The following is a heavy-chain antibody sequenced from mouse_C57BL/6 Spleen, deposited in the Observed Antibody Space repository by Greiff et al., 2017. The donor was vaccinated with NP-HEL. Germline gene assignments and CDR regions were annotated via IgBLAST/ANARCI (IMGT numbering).Heavy chain of an antibody. J-gene: IGHJ2*01. CDR3: LRYGNYFDY. CDR1: GYAFSSSW. Sequence: VQLQQSGPELVKPGASVKISCKASGYAFSSSWMNWVKQRPGKGLEWIGRIYPGGGDTNYNGKFKGKATLTAAKSSSTAYMQLSSLTSEDSAVYFCLRYGNYFDYWGQGTTLTVSS. D-gene: IGHD1-1*01. V-gene: IGHV1-82*01. CDR2: IYPGGGDT.